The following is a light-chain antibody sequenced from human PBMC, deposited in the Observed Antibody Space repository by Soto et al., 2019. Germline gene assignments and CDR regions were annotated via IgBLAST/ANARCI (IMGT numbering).Light chain of an antibody. CDR3: QQYNNWPQT. Sequence: EIVMTQSPATLSVSPGERATLSCMARQSVSSTLAWYQQKPCQAPRLLIFGSSTRATGIPGRFSGSGSGTEFTLTISSLQSEDFAVSYCQQYNNWPQTFGQGTQVDIK. J-gene: IGKJ1*01. CDR1: QSVSST. CDR2: GSS. V-gene: IGKV3-15*01.